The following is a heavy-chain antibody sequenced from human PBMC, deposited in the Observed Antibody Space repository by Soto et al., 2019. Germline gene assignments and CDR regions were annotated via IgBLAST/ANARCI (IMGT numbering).Heavy chain of an antibody. CDR3: ATGTYDYVWGSYRYTRPYGMDV. Sequence: QVQLVQSGAEVKKPGASVKVSCKASGYTFTVSYMHWVRQAPGQGLEWMGWLNPNSGGTNYAQKFQGWVTMTRDTSISTAYMELSRLRSDDTAVYYCATGTYDYVWGSYRYTRPYGMDVWGQGTTVTVSS. CDR2: LNPNSGGT. D-gene: IGHD3-16*02. J-gene: IGHJ6*02. V-gene: IGHV1-2*04. CDR1: GYTFTVSY.